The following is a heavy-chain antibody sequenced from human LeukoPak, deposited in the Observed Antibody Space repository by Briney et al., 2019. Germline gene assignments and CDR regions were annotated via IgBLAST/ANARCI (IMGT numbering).Heavy chain of an antibody. J-gene: IGHJ3*02. V-gene: IGHV4-59*01. CDR3: ARDRRRDRLHACDI. D-gene: IGHD1-26*01. CDR2: IDYSGST. Sequence: SEALPLTCTFSGGTISRYYWSWIRQPPRKGLERIAYIDYSGSTNYNPSLKSRLTISLDASKNQFSLKLSSVTAADTAVYYCARDRRRDRLHACDIWGQGTMVTVSS. CDR1: GGTISRYY.